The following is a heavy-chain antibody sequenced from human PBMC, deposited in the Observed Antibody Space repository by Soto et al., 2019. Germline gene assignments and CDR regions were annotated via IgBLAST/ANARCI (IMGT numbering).Heavy chain of an antibody. D-gene: IGHD2-2*01. Sequence: QVQLQESGPGLVKPSQTLSLTCTVSGGSISSGGYYWSWIRQHPGKGLEWIGYIYYSGSTYYNPSLKSRVTISVDTSKNQFSLKLSSVTAADTAVYYCARKNRFCSSTSCYSGGFDPWGQGTLVTVSS. V-gene: IGHV4-31*03. CDR2: IYYSGST. CDR1: GGSISSGGYY. J-gene: IGHJ5*02. CDR3: ARKNRFCSSTSCYSGGFDP.